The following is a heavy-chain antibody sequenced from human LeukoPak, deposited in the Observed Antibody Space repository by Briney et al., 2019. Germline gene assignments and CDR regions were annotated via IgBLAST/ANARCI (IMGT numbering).Heavy chain of an antibody. CDR2: IRTTAEGAKYA. CDR3: ATDQRYAFDY. D-gene: IGHD3-9*01. J-gene: IGHJ4*02. CDR1: GFSFTDYP. Sequence: GGSLRLSCATSGFSFTDYPMNWVRRAPGKGLEWISNIRTTAEGAKYAYYADSVKGRVTISRDDGKNTLYLHMNSLRDDDTAVYYCATDQRYAFDYWGQGILVTVSS. V-gene: IGHV3-48*02.